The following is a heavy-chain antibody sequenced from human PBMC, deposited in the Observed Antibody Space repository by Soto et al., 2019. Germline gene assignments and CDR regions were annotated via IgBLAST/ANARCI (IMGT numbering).Heavy chain of an antibody. CDR2: IWYDGSNQ. V-gene: IGHV3-33*01. D-gene: IGHD2-2*01. CDR3: ARDAGNSINRTILLS. Sequence: GVFKEPGKGLKWVAVIWYDGSNQYYADSVKGRFTISRDNSKNTLYLQMNSLRAEDTAVYYCARDAGNSINRTILLSRGQRTLVTVSS. J-gene: IGHJ4*02.